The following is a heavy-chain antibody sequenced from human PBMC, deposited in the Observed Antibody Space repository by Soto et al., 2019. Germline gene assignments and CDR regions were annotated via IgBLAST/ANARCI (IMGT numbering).Heavy chain of an antibody. CDR3: ARHYSAMGV. Sequence: EVQLVETGGDLIQPGGSLRLSCAASGFTVSSDSMTWVRQAPGKGLEWISIIYSDNNTDYADSVKGRFSISRDTSKNILYLQMNSLRAEDTAEYYCARHYSAMGVWGQGTTDTVSS. CDR1: GFTVSSDS. J-gene: IGHJ6*02. CDR2: IYSDNNT. V-gene: IGHV3-53*02.